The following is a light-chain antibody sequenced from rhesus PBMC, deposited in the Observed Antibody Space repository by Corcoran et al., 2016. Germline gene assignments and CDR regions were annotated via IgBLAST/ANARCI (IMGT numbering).Light chain of an antibody. CDR3: QQYSSRPLT. V-gene: IGKV1-22*01. CDR1: QGISSW. Sequence: DIQMTQSPSSLSASVGDTVTITCRASQGISSWLAWYQQKPGKAPNLLIYKASSLQSGVPSRFCGSGSGTDFTLTISSLQSEDFATYYCQQYSSRPLTFGGGTKVELK. CDR2: KAS. J-gene: IGKJ4*01.